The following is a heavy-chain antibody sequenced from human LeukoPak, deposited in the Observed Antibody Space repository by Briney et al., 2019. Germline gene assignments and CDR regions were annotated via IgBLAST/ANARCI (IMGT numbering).Heavy chain of an antibody. CDR3: ARDFAGYYYDSSGYYGDAFDI. CDR2: IYYSGGT. J-gene: IGHJ3*02. CDR1: GGSISSYY. Sequence: PSETLSLTCTVSGGSISSYYWSWIRQPPGKGLEWIGYIYYSGGTNYNPSLKSRVTISVDTSKNQFSLKLSSVTAADTAVYYCARDFAGYYYDSSGYYGDAFDIWGQGTMVTVSS. D-gene: IGHD3-22*01. V-gene: IGHV4-59*01.